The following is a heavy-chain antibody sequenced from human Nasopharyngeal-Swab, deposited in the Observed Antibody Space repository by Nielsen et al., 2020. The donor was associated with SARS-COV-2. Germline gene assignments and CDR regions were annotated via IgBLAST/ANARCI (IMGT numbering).Heavy chain of an antibody. CDR1: GFTFSSYA. J-gene: IGHJ4*02. CDR2: ISGSGGST. V-gene: IGHV3-23*01. D-gene: IGHD5-18*01. CDR3: ASNRGGYSYGHDFDY. Sequence: GESLNISCAASGFTFSSYAMSWVRQAPGKGLEWVSAISGSGGSTYYADSVKGRFTISRDNSKNTLYLRLNSLRAEDTAVYYCASNRGGYSYGHDFDYWGQGTLVTVSS.